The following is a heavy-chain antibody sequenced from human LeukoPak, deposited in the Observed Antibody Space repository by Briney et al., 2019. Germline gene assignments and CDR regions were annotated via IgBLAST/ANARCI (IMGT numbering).Heavy chain of an antibody. CDR2: ISYDGSNK. J-gene: IGHJ3*02. Sequence: GGSLRLSCAASGFTFSSYGMHWVRQAPGKGLEWVAVISYDGSNKYYADSVKGRFTISRDNSKNTLYLQMNSLRAEDTAVYYCAKDLGVVTATNDAFDIWGQGTMVTVSS. V-gene: IGHV3-30*18. D-gene: IGHD2-21*02. CDR3: AKDLGVVTATNDAFDI. CDR1: GFTFSSYG.